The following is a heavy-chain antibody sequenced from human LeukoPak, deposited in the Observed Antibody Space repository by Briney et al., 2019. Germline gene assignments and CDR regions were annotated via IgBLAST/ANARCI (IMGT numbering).Heavy chain of an antibody. J-gene: IGHJ6*02. CDR2: ISSISSYI. D-gene: IGHD3-22*01. CDR3: ARDSYYYDSSGYPYYYGMDV. Sequence: GGSLRLSCAASGFTFSSYSMNWVRQAPGKGLEWVSSISSISSYIYYADSVKGRFTISRDNAKNSLYLQMNSLRAEDTTVYYCARDSYYYDSSGYPYYYGMDVWGQGTTVTVSS. CDR1: GFTFSSYS. V-gene: IGHV3-21*01.